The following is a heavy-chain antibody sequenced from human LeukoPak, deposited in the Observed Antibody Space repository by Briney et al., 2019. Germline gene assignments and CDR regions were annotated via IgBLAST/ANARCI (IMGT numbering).Heavy chain of an antibody. CDR2: IHYSGST. V-gene: IGHV4-30-4*08. Sequence: PSETLSLTCTVSGGSISSGDYYWSWIRQPPGKGLEWIGYIHYSGSTYYNPSLKSRVTISVDTSKNQFSLKLSSVTAADTAVYYCARGRDYYGSGSYYNGGYWGQGTLVTVSS. CDR3: ARGRDYYGSGSYYNGGY. CDR1: GGSISSGDYY. D-gene: IGHD3-10*01. J-gene: IGHJ4*02.